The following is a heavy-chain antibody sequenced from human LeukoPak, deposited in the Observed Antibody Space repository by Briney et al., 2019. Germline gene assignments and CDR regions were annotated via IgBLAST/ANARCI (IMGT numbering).Heavy chain of an antibody. Sequence: EGSLRLSCAASGFTVSSNYMSWVRQAPGKGLEWVSVIYSGGSTYYADSVKGRFTISRDNSKNTLYLQMNSLRAEDTAVYYCAREDRYYDFWSGYWSSVGMDVWGQGTTVTVSS. CDR3: AREDRYYDFWSGYWSSVGMDV. V-gene: IGHV3-53*01. CDR1: GFTVSSNY. D-gene: IGHD3-3*01. J-gene: IGHJ6*02. CDR2: IYSGGST.